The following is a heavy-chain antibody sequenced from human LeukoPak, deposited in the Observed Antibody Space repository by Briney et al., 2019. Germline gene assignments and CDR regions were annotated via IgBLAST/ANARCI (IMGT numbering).Heavy chain of an antibody. D-gene: IGHD6-19*01. CDR3: ARNSVAGTGVFDY. CDR2: IYYSGST. V-gene: IGHV4-59*01. J-gene: IGHJ4*02. Sequence: SETLSLTCTVSGGSISSYYWSWIRQPPGKGLEWIGYIYYSGSTNYNPSLKSRVTISVDTSKNQFSLKLSSVTAADTAVYYCARNSVAGTGVFDYWGQGTLVTVSS. CDR1: GGSISSYY.